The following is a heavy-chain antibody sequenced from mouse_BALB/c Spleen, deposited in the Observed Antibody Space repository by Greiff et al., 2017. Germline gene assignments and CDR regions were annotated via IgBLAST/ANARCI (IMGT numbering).Heavy chain of an antibody. CDR2: IYPGDGDT. CDR3: ARGGGLRRAMDY. J-gene: IGHJ4*01. CDR1: GYAFSSYW. V-gene: IGHV1-80*01. D-gene: IGHD2-4*01. Sequence: VQLVESGAELVRPGSSVKISCKASGYAFSSYWMNWVKQRPGQGLEWIGQIYPGDGDTNYNGKFKGKATLTADKSSSTAYMQLSSLTSEDSAVYFCARGGGLRRAMDYWGQGTSVTVSS.